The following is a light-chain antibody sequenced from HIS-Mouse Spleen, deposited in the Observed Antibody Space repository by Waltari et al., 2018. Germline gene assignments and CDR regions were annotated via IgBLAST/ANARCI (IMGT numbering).Light chain of an antibody. V-gene: IGLV3-27*01. Sequence: SYELTQPSSVSVSPGQTARITCPGDVLAKKYARWFQQKPGQAPVLVIYKDSERPSGIPERFSGSSSGTTVTLTIGGAQVEDEADYYCYSAADNIRVFGGGTKLTVL. CDR1: VLAKKY. CDR3: YSAADNIRV. J-gene: IGLJ3*02. CDR2: KDS.